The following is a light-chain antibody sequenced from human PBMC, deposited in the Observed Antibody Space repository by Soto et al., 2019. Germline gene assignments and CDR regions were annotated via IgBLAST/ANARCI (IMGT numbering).Light chain of an antibody. Sequence: DIQMTQSPSSLSAAVGDSVTITCRASQSISTYLNCFQQKPGKAPKLLIYSASSLQSGVPSGFGGSASGTDFTLTNSSLQPEDFACYSCQHNYSSPWTCGQWTKVEV. CDR3: QHNYSSPWT. V-gene: IGKV1-39*01. J-gene: IGKJ1*01. CDR2: SAS. CDR1: QSISTY.